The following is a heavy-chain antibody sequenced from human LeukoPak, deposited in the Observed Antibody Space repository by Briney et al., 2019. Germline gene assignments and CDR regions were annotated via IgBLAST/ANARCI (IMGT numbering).Heavy chain of an antibody. CDR1: GLTFSSYA. V-gene: IGHV3-23*01. CDR3: AKDRGY. CDR2: ISGSGDTT. Sequence: PGGSLRLSCAASGLTFSSYAMSWVRQAPGKGLEWVSAISGSGDTTYSADSVKGRFSISRDNSNNTLYLQMNSLRTDDTAIYYCAKDRGYWGQGTLVTVSS. J-gene: IGHJ4*02.